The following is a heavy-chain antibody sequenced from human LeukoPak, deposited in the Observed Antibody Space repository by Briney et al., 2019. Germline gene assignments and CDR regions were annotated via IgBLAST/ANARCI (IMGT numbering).Heavy chain of an antibody. CDR1: GGSISSGSDY. Sequence: PSETLSLTCTVSGGSISSGSDYWSWIRQPAGKGLEWIWRIYSSGTTNYSPSLQSRVTISVDTSKNQFSLKLSSVTAADTAVYYCARGKYNSRWEAFDIWGQGTMVIVSS. D-gene: IGHD6-13*01. CDR2: IYSSGTT. V-gene: IGHV4-61*02. J-gene: IGHJ3*02. CDR3: ARGKYNSRWEAFDI.